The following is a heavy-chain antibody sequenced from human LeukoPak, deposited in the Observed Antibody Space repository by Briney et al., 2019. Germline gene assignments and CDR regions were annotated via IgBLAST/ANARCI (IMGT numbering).Heavy chain of an antibody. CDR1: GYSFTSYW. Sequence: GESLKISCKGSGYSFTSYWIAWVRQMPGKGLEWMGIIYLGDSDTRYSPSFQGQVTISADKSINTAYLQWNSLKASDTAMYYCARPPADCSRVSCYPVAFDIWGQGTMVTVSS. V-gene: IGHV5-51*01. CDR2: IYLGDSDT. J-gene: IGHJ3*02. D-gene: IGHD2-15*01. CDR3: ARPPADCSRVSCYPVAFDI.